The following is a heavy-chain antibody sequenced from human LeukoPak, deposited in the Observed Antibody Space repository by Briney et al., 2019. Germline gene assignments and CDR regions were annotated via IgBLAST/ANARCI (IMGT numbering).Heavy chain of an antibody. J-gene: IGHJ4*02. Sequence: PGGSLRLSCAASGFTFSSYAMHWVRQAPGKGLEWVAVISYDGSNKYYADSVKGRFTISRDNSKNTLYLQMNSLRAEDTAVYYCARELSEGDYWGQGTLVTVSS. V-gene: IGHV3-30-3*01. D-gene: IGHD3-3*01. CDR1: GFTFSSYA. CDR2: ISYDGSNK. CDR3: ARELSEGDY.